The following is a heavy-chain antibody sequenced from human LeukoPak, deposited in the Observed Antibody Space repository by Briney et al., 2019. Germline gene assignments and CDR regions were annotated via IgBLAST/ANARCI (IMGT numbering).Heavy chain of an antibody. CDR2: IYSGGST. J-gene: IGHJ5*02. CDR1: GFTVSSNY. V-gene: IGHV3-53*01. CDR3: AREVDNWFDA. D-gene: IGHD5-12*01. Sequence: PGGSLRLSCAASGFTVSSNYMSWVRQAPGKGLEWVSVIYSGGSTYYADSVKARFTISRDNSKNTVYLQMNSLRVDDTAVYYCAREVDNWFDAWGQGTLVTVSS.